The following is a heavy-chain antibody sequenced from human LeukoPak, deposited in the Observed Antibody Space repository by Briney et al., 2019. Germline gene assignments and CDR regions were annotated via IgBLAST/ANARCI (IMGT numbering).Heavy chain of an antibody. D-gene: IGHD1-26*01. CDR1: GGSISSYY. J-gene: IGHJ4*02. CDR3: ASIGSYYPDFDY. Sequence: SETLSLTCTVSGGSISSYYWSWIRQPPGKGLEWIGYMYYSGSTNYNPSLKSRVTISVDTSKNQFSLKLSSVTAADTAVYYCASIGSYYPDFDYWGQGTLVTVSS. V-gene: IGHV4-59*01. CDR2: MYYSGST.